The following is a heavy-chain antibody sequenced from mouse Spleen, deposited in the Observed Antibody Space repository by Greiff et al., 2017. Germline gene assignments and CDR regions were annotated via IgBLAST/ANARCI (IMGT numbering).Heavy chain of an antibody. J-gene: IGHJ2*01. V-gene: IGHV5-9-3*01. CDR2: ISSGGGNT. CDR3: ARGYYDGSFYFDY. D-gene: IGHD1-1*01. CDR1: GFTFSSYA. Sequence: EVQLVESGGGLVKPGGSLKLSCAASGFTFSSYAMSWVRQTPEKRLEWVAYISSGGGNTYYPDSVKGRFTISRDNAKNTLYLQMSSLRSEDTALYYCARGYYDGSFYFDYWGQGTTLTVSS.